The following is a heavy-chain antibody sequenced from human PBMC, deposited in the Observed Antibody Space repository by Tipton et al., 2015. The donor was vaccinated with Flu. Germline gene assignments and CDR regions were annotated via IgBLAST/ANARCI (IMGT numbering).Heavy chain of an antibody. CDR2: IYTSGST. V-gene: IGHV4-4*07. CDR3: AREAAPTPGAGYQHES. D-gene: IGHD3-10*01. Sequence: TLSLTCTVSGDSISNYYWGWIRQPAGKGLQWIGRIYTSGSTDYNPSLKGRVTMSVDTSRNQFSLRLSSVTAADTAVYFCAREAAPTPGAGYQHESWGQGKLVTVSS. CDR1: GDSISNYY. J-gene: IGHJ5*02.